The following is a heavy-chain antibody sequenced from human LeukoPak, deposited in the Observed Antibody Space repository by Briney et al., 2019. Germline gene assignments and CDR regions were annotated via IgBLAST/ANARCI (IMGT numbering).Heavy chain of an antibody. V-gene: IGHV3-48*03. J-gene: IGHJ6*02. CDR1: GFTFSDYE. CDR2: ISSSGSTI. CDR3: AREVYSSSSRPVDV. D-gene: IGHD6-6*01. Sequence: PGGSLRLSCAASGFTFSDYEMRWLRQAPGKGLEWVSYISSSGSTIYYADSVKGRFTISRDNAKNSMDMQMNSLRAEDTAVYYCAREVYSSSSRPVDVWGQGTTVTVSS.